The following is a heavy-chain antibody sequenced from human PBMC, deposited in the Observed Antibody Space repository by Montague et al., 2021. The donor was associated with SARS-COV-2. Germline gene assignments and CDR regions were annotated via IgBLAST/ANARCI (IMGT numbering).Heavy chain of an antibody. CDR1: GFSFGDYV. V-gene: IGHV3-23*01. CDR3: AKGVGSGNFQD. D-gene: IGHD1-26*01. CDR2: MGASGVGT. J-gene: IGHJ1*01. Sequence: SLRLSCAASGFSFGDYVMNWVRRAPGKGLEWVAAMGASGVGTYYADSVEGRFTISRDNSKNTVYLQMNSLRAEDTAFYYCAKGVGSGNFQDWGQGTLVAVSS.